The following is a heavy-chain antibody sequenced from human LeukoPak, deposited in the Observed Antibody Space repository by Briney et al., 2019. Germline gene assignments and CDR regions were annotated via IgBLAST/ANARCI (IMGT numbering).Heavy chain of an antibody. CDR3: WRPYCINSICSSSVVDS. CDR2: IHHSGST. V-gene: IGHV4-39*01. D-gene: IGHD2-8*01. Sequence: SETLSLTCTVSGDAITSDKYYWGWIRQPPGKGLEWIGNIHHSGSTYYSPSLKSRVTISVDTSKNQFSLRLNSVTAADTAIYYCWRPYCINSICSSSVVDSWGQGTLVTVSS. J-gene: IGHJ4*02. CDR1: GDAITSDKYY.